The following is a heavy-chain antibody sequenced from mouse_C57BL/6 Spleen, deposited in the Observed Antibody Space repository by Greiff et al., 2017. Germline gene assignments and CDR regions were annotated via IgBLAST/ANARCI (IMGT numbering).Heavy chain of an antibody. V-gene: IGHV1-50*01. Sequence: VQLQQPGAELVKPGASVKLSCKASGYTFTSYWMQWVKQRPGQGLEWIGEIDPSDSYTNYNQKFKGKATLTVDTSSSTAYMQLSSLTSEDSAVYYCARYATVEDYWGQGTTLTVSS. D-gene: IGHD1-1*01. J-gene: IGHJ2*01. CDR2: IDPSDSYT. CDR1: GYTFTSYW. CDR3: ARYATVEDY.